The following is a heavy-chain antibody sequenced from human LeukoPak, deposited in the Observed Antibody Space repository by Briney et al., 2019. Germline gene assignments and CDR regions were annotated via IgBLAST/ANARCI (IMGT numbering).Heavy chain of an antibody. Sequence: SETLSLTCTVSGGSINSYYWTWIRQSAGKGLEWIGRMYSSGSTNYNPSFKSRVSMSVDTSKNQFSVKLTSVTAADTAVYYCARGGKATVVTMWGQGILVTVSS. V-gene: IGHV4-4*07. CDR1: GGSINSYY. D-gene: IGHD4-23*01. CDR2: MYSSGST. CDR3: ARGGKATVVTM. J-gene: IGHJ4*02.